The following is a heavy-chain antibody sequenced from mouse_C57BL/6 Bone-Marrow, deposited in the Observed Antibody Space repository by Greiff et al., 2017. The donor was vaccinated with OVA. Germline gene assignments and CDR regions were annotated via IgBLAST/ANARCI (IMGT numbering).Heavy chain of an antibody. Sequence: EVKVVESGGDLVKPGGSLKLSCAASGFTFSSYGMSWVRQTPDKRLEWVATISSGGSYTYYPDSVKGRFTISRDNAKNTLYLQMSSLKSEDTAMYYCARHEGTTVVEGAWFAYWGQGTLVTVSA. D-gene: IGHD1-1*01. CDR1: GFTFSSYG. CDR2: ISSGGSYT. J-gene: IGHJ3*01. CDR3: ARHEGTTVVEGAWFAY. V-gene: IGHV5-6*01.